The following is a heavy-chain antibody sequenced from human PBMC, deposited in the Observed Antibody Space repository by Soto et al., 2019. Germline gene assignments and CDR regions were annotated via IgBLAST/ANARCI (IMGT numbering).Heavy chain of an antibody. V-gene: IGHV3-21*01. Sequence: ESGGGLVKPGGSLRLSCAASGFSFSSYSMNWFRQAPGKGLEWVSSISSSASHINYADSVKGRFTISRDNAKKSLYLQMNSLRAEDTAVYYCARGYTGYCSGGTCYWFDPWGQGTLVTVSS. CDR1: GFSFSSYS. D-gene: IGHD2-15*01. CDR2: ISSSASHI. CDR3: ARGYTGYCSGGTCYWFDP. J-gene: IGHJ5*02.